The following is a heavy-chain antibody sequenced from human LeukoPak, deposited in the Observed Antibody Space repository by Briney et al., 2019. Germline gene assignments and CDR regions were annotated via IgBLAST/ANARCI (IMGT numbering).Heavy chain of an antibody. CDR1: GFTFSSHC. CDR3: ARVRIAVAVSAFDI. CDR2: IKQDGSEK. D-gene: IGHD6-19*01. V-gene: IGHV3-7*01. J-gene: IGHJ3*02. Sequence: GGSLRPSCEAPGFTFSSHCMSWVRQAPGKGLEWVANIKQDGSEKYYVDSVKGRFTISRDNAKNSLYLQMSILRAADTAVYYCARVRIAVAVSAFDIWGQGTMVTVSS.